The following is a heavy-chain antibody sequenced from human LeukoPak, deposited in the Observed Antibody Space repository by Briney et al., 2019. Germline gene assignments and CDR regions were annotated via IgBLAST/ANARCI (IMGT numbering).Heavy chain of an antibody. CDR1: GGSISCSSYY. D-gene: IGHD6-19*01. V-gene: IGHV4-39*01. J-gene: IGHJ4*02. Sequence: PSETLSLTCTVSGGSISCSSYYWGWIRQPPGKGLEWIGSIYYSGSTYYNPSLKSRVTISVDTSKNQFSLKLSSVTAADTAAYYCARLDQIAVAGLDYWGQGTLVTVSS. CDR2: IYYSGST. CDR3: ARLDQIAVAGLDY.